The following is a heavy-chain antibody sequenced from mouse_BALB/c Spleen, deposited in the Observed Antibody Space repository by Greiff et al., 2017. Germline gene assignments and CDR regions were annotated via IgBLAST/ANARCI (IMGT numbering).Heavy chain of an antibody. CDR2: ISNGGGST. V-gene: IGHV5-12-2*01. CDR3: ARRGYDEGFAY. J-gene: IGHJ3*01. D-gene: IGHD2-14*01. Sequence: EVKVEESGGGLVQPGGSLKLSCAASGFTFSSYTMSWVRQTPEKRLEWVAYISNGGGSTYYPDTVKGRFTISRDNAKNTLYLQMSSLKSEDTAMYYCARRGYDEGFAYWGQGTLVTVSA. CDR1: GFTFSSYT.